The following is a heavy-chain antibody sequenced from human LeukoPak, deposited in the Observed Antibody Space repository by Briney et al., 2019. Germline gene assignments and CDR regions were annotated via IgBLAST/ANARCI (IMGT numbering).Heavy chain of an antibody. CDR1: GYSFTSYW. Sequence: GESLKISCKGSGYSFTSYWIGWVRQMPGKGLEWMGIIYPGDSDTRYSPSFQGQVTISADKSISTAYLQWSSLKASDTAMYYCAREGGAAITDDAFDIWGQGTMVTVSS. V-gene: IGHV5-51*01. J-gene: IGHJ3*02. CDR2: IYPGDSDT. CDR3: AREGGAAITDDAFDI. D-gene: IGHD2-2*01.